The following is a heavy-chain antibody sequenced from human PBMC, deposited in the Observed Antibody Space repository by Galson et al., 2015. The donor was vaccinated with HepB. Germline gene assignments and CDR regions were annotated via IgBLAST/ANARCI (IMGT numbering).Heavy chain of an antibody. V-gene: IGHV3-30*06. J-gene: IGHJ3*01. D-gene: IGHD2-21*02. CDR1: GFAFGAYA. CDR2: VSHDETKK. Sequence: SLRLSCAASGFAFGAYAMHWVRQTPVKGLECVAYVSHDETKKHYAGSVQGRITVSRDNSKDTLFLQMNSLRSDDTALYYCATVGWVMTPGFDVWGRGAMVTVSS. CDR3: ATVGWVMTPGFDV.